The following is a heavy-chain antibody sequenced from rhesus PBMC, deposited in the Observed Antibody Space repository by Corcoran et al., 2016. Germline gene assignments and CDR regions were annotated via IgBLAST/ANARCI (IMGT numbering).Heavy chain of an antibody. CDR3: AREDSNYDYFDY. D-gene: IGHD4-23*01. J-gene: IGHJ4*01. Sequence: EVQLVESGGGLVQPGGSLRLSCAASGFTFSDHSMEWVRQAPGKGLEWVLSNSGSSSSTYYPDSVKGRFTISRDNAKNTLYLQMNSPRAEDTAVYYCAREDSNYDYFDYWGQGVLVTVSS. V-gene: IGHV3-37*01. CDR1: GFTFSDHS. CDR2: NSGSSSST.